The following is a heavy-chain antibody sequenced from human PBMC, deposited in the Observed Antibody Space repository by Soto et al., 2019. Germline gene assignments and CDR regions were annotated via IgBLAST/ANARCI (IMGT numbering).Heavy chain of an antibody. V-gene: IGHV1-18*01. CDR1: GYTFTSYG. J-gene: IGHJ4*02. CDR3: ARGRPHDF. Sequence: ASVKVSCKASGYTFTSYGISWVRQAPGQGLEWMGWLSVYNGNTDYAQKLQGRVTVTTDTSTGTAYMELRSLRSDDTAVYYCARGRPHDFWGQGTLVTVSS. CDR2: LSVYNGNT.